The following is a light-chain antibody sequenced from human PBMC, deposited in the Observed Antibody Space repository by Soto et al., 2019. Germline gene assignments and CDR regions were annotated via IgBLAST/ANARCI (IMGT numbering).Light chain of an antibody. J-gene: IGKJ1*01. CDR2: EVS. CDR3: LQCTHWPWT. V-gene: IGKV2-30*02. CDR1: QSLIHSDGSTY. Sequence: DVVMTQSPLSLPVTLGQPASISCRSSQSLIHSDGSTYLSWFQQRPGQSPRRLIYEVSDRDSGVPARFSGSGSGTDFTLKISRVEADDFGVYYCLQCTHWPWTFGQGTEVEIK.